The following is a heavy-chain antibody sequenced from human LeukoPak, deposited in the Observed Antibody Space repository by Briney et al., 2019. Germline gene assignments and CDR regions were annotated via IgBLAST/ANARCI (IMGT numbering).Heavy chain of an antibody. V-gene: IGHV3-7*01. Sequence: GGSLRLSCAASAFTFSSYWMSWVRQAPGKGLEWVANIKQDGSEKYYVDSVKGRFTISRDNAKNSLYLQMNSLRAEDTAVYYCARVRIAGYLYFDYWGQGTLVTVSS. J-gene: IGHJ4*02. CDR2: IKQDGSEK. CDR3: ARVRIAGYLYFDY. D-gene: IGHD6-13*01. CDR1: AFTFSSYW.